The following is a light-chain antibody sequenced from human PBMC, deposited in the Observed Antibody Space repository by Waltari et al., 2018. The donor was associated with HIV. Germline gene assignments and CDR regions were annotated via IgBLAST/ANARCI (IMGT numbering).Light chain of an antibody. CDR3: SSYSSSTSPYV. CDR2: EVS. CDR1: TSALSTYNT. J-gene: IGLJ1*01. Sequence: QSALTQPASVSASPRQSITISCTGPTSALSTYNTVSWYQHHPGRAPKLIIYEVSNRPSGVSNRFSGSKSGNTASLTVSGLHAEDEGDYYCSSYSSSTSPYVFGTGTKVTVV. V-gene: IGLV2-14*01.